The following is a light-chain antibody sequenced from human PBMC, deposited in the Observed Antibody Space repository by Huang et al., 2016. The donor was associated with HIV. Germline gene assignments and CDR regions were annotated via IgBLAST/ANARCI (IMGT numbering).Light chain of an antibody. CDR3: HQYNNWPPWT. CDR2: GAS. Sequence: ELVMTQSPATLSVSPGERATLSCRASQSVSSNLAWYQQKPGQAPRLLIYGASTSATGIPDRFSGSGSGTEFTLTISSLQSEDFAVYYCHQYNNWPPWTFGQGTKVEIK. J-gene: IGKJ1*01. CDR1: QSVSSN. V-gene: IGKV3-15*01.